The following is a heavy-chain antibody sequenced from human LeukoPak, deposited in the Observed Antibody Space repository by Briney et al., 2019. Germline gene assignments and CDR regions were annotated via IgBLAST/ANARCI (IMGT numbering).Heavy chain of an antibody. CDR1: GGSIRTNNYY. D-gene: IGHD2-15*01. V-gene: IGHV4-39*01. CDR2: IYCSGSAYSGSA. Sequence: SETLSLTCTVSGGSIRTNNYYWGWIRQPPGAGLEWIGSIYCSGSAYSGSAYYNPSLKSRVTISVDTSKNQFSLKVNSVTAADTAVYFCASRVCSGGSCYVDYWGQGILVTVSS. J-gene: IGHJ4*02. CDR3: ASRVCSGGSCYVDY.